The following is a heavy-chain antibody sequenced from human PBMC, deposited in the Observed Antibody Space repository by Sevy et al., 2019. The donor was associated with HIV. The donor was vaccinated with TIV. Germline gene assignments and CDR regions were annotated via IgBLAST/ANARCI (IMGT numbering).Heavy chain of an antibody. CDR2: ISSTGNYI. CDR1: GFTFSSYT. Sequence: GESLKISCADSGFTFSSYTMNWVRQAPGKGLEWVSSISSTGNYIYYADSLKGRFSISRDNAKNSLYLQMNSLRAEDTAVYYCARGSHDYGDYDRDVGFDYWGQGTLVTVSS. V-gene: IGHV3-21*01. J-gene: IGHJ4*02. D-gene: IGHD4-17*01. CDR3: ARGSHDYGDYDRDVGFDY.